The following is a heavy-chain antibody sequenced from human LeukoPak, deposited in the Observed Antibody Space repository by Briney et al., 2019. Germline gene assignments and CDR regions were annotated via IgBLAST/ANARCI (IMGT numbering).Heavy chain of an antibody. V-gene: IGHV3-7*01. CDR3: AKDATPVAGPYFDY. D-gene: IGHD6-19*01. Sequence: PGGSLRLSCEASGFTLSTYWMNWVRQVPGKGLDWVANINPDGSGKRYVDSVKGRFTIARDNSKNTLYLQMNSLRAEDTAVYYCAKDATPVAGPYFDYWGQGTLVTVSS. CDR1: GFTLSTYW. J-gene: IGHJ4*02. CDR2: INPDGSGK.